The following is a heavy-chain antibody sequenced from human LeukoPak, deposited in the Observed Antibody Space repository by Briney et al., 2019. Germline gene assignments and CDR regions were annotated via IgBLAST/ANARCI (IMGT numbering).Heavy chain of an antibody. Sequence: GGSLRLSCAASGFTFDDYAMHWVRQAPGKGLEWVSGISWNSGSIGYADSVKGRFTISRDNAKNSLYLQMNSLRAEDTALYYCANSPISRAIAAAGTSNFQHWGQGTLVTVSS. V-gene: IGHV3-9*01. J-gene: IGHJ1*01. D-gene: IGHD6-13*01. CDR1: GFTFDDYA. CDR3: ANSPISRAIAAAGTSNFQH. CDR2: ISWNSGSI.